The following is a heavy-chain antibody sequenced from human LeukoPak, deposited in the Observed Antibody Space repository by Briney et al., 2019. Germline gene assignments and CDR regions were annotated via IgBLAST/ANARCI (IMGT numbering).Heavy chain of an antibody. J-gene: IGHJ4*02. CDR1: AHTLTALS. CDR3: ATDNLNYFDSSGLGGLDY. V-gene: IGHV1-24*01. CDR2: FDPLDGEA. Sequence: ASGKVSCKVSAHTLTALSMNWVRQAPGQGLGWMGGFDPLDGEAIYAQKLQGRVTMSQDTATNTGYMDLCSCRAEETGLYLCATDNLNYFDSSGLGGLDYWGQGTLVTVSS. D-gene: IGHD3-22*01.